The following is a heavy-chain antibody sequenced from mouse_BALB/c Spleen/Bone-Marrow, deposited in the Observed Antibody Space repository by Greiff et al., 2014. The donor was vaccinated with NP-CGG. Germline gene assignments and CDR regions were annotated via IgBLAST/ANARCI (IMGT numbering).Heavy chain of an antibody. J-gene: IGHJ1*01. CDR1: GFTFSSFG. CDR3: ARDRYDEYFDV. Sequence: EVKLEESGGGLVQPGGSRKLSRAASGFTFSSFGMHWVRQAPEKGLEWVAYISSGSSTIYYADTVKGRFTISRDNPKNTLFLQMTSLRSEDTAMYYCARDRYDEYFDVWGAGTTVTVSS. V-gene: IGHV5-17*02. CDR2: ISSGSSTI. D-gene: IGHD2-14*01.